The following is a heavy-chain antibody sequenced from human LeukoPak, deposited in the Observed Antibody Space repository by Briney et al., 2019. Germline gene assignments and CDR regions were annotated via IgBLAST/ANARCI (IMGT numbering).Heavy chain of an antibody. CDR3: AKDSVGGLDAFDI. D-gene: IGHD1-26*01. V-gene: IGHV1-46*01. CDR1: GYSFTNYY. J-gene: IGHJ3*02. CDR2: INPGGGST. Sequence: ASVKVSCKASGYSFTNYYLHWVRQAPGQGFEWMGIINPGGGSTTYAQKFQGRVTMTRDTSTSTVYMELSSLRAEDTAVYYCAKDSVGGLDAFDIWGQGTMVTVSS.